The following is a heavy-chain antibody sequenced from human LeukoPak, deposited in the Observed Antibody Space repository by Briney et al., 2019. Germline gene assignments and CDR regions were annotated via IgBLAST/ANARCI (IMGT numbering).Heavy chain of an antibody. J-gene: IGHJ4*02. CDR1: GYTFTSYG. D-gene: IGHD6-13*01. Sequence: ASVKVSCKASGYTFTSYGISWVRQAPGQGLEWMGWISAYNGNTNYAQKLQGRVTMTTDTSTSTAYMELRSLRSDDTAVYYCARDALIAAAGTPYFDYWGQGTLVTVSS. CDR3: ARDALIAAAGTPYFDY. V-gene: IGHV1-18*01. CDR2: ISAYNGNT.